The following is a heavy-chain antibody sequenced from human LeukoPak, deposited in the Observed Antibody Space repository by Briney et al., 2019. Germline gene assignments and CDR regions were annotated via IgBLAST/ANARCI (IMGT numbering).Heavy chain of an antibody. J-gene: IGHJ4*02. CDR3: AKDILGGNTWSFQD. D-gene: IGHD1-1*01. V-gene: IGHV3-33*06. Sequence: GGSLRLSCAASGFTFRNHGIHWVRQAPGKGLEWVAVIWSDGIKKYYADSVKGRFIISRDNSKNTMYLQMSSLRAEDTAMYYCAKDILGGNTWSFQDWGQGTLVTVSS. CDR1: GFTFRNHG. CDR2: IWSDGIKK.